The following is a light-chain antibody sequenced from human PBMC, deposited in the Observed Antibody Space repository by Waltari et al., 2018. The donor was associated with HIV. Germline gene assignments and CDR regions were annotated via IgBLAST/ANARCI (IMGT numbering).Light chain of an antibody. J-gene: IGLJ3*02. CDR2: EVS. Sequence: QSALTQPASVSGSPGQSITISCTGTSSDVGSSKLVSWYQQHPGKAPKLMIYEVSKRPSGVSNRFSGSKSGNTASLTISGLQAEDEADYYCCSYAGSSTWVFGGGTKLTVL. CDR1: SSDVGSSKL. V-gene: IGLV2-23*02. CDR3: CSYAGSSTWV.